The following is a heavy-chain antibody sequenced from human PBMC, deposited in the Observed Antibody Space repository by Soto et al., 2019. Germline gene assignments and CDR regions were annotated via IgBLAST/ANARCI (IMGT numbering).Heavy chain of an antibody. CDR1: GYTFTSYY. Sequence: ASVKVSCKASGYTFTSYYMHWARQAPGQGLEWMGIINPSGGSTSYAQKFQGRVTMTRDTSTSTVYMKLSSLRSEDTAVYYCARDWGHYDSSGYDYSGQGTLVTVSS. D-gene: IGHD3-22*01. CDR2: INPSGGST. CDR3: ARDWGHYDSSGYDY. J-gene: IGHJ4*02. V-gene: IGHV1-46*01.